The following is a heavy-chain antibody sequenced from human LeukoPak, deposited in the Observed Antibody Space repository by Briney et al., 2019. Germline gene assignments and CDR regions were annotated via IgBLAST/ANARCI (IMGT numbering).Heavy chain of an antibody. J-gene: IGHJ6*04. D-gene: IGHD2-2*01. CDR3: ARGGCSSTSCSPV. CDR2: IYYSGST. Sequence: KPSETLSLTCTVSGSSISSYSWSWIRQPPGKGLEWIGYIYYSGSTNYNPSLKSRVTISVDTSKNQFSLKLSSVTAADTAVYYCARGGCSSTSCSPVWGKGITVTVSS. V-gene: IGHV4-59*01. CDR1: GSSISSYS.